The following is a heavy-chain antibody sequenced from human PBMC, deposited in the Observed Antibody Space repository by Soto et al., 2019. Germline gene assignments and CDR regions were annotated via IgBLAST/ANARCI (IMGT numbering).Heavy chain of an antibody. CDR1: GYTFTSYG. J-gene: IGHJ6*01. CDR2: ISGYNGNT. Sequence: QVQLVQSGAEVKKPGASVKVSCKASGYTFTSYGVSWVRQAPGQGLEWMGWISGYNGNTNYAQKLQGRVTMTTDTSTRTAYIELRTLRSGAWDVYYWARARKYLGVSGSPYGDGMDFWGQG. D-gene: IGHD3-16*01. CDR3: ARARKYLGVSGSPYGDGMDF. V-gene: IGHV1-18*01.